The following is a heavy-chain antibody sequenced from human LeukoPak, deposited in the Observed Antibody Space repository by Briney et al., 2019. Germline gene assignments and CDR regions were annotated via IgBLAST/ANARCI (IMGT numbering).Heavy chain of an antibody. CDR1: GYTFTSYD. J-gene: IGHJ6*03. Sequence: ASVKVSCKTSGYTFTSYDLNWVRQAPGQGLEWMGWINPNSGGTNYAQKFQGRVTMTRDTSISTAYMELSRLRSDDTAVYYCARDGCGGSCFHYYYYYMDVWGKGTTVTISS. CDR2: INPNSGGT. CDR3: ARDGCGGSCFHYYYYYMDV. V-gene: IGHV1-2*02. D-gene: IGHD2-15*01.